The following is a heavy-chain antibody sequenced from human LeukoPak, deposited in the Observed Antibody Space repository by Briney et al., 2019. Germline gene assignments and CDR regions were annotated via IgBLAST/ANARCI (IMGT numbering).Heavy chain of an antibody. Sequence: SETLSLTCTVSGGSISSSSYYWGWIRQPPGKGLEWIGSIYYSGSTYYNPSLKSRVTISVDTSKNQFSLKLSSVTAADTAVYYCARHGEVGATKLVGSFDYWGQGTLVTVSS. J-gene: IGHJ4*02. V-gene: IGHV4-39*01. CDR1: GGSISSSSYY. D-gene: IGHD1-26*01. CDR2: IYYSGST. CDR3: ARHGEVGATKLVGSFDY.